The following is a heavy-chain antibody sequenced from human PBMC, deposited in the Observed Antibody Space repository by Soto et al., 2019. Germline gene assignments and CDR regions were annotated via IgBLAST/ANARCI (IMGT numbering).Heavy chain of an antibody. J-gene: IGHJ4*02. D-gene: IGHD3-22*01. CDR2: IYYSGST. CDR1: GGSISSGGYY. CDR3: AREGYYYDSSGYYYFDY. Sequence: SETLSLTCTVSGGSISSGGYYWSWIRQHPGKGLEWIGYIYYSGSTYYNPSLKGRVTISVDTSKNQFSLKLSSVTAADTAVYYCAREGYYYDSSGYYYFDYWGQGTLVTVSS. V-gene: IGHV4-31*03.